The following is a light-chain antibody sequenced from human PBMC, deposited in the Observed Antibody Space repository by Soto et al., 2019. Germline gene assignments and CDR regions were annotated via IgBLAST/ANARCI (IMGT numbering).Light chain of an antibody. J-gene: IGKJ4*01. Sequence: AIQLTQSPSSLSASVGDRVTITCRASQGISSALAWYQQKPGKAPKLLIYDASSLESGVTSRFTGSGSGTDFTLTISSLQPEDFATYYCQQSNNYALTFGGGTKVDIK. CDR3: QQSNNYALT. CDR1: QGISSA. CDR2: DAS. V-gene: IGKV1D-13*01.